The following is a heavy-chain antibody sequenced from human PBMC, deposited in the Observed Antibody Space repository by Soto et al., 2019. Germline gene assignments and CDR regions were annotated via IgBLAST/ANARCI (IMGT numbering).Heavy chain of an antibody. CDR1: GDSISSADYY. CDR3: ARDLSVEPDLYYYGMDV. CDR2: IFYSGTT. D-gene: IGHD1-1*01. V-gene: IGHV4-30-4*01. J-gene: IGHJ6*02. Sequence: QVQLQESGPGLVRPSQTLSLTCTVSGDSISSADYYWSWIRQTPGKGLEWIGHIFYSGTTYYNPSLKSRLTISADTSKTHFSLRLTSETAADTAVYYCARDLSVEPDLYYYGMDVWGQGTTVTLSS.